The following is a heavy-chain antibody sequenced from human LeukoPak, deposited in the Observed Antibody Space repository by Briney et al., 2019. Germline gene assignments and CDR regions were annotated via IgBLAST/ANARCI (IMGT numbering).Heavy chain of an antibody. CDR2: IKQDGGQI. J-gene: IGHJ4*02. V-gene: IGHV3-7*01. D-gene: IGHD4-17*01. Sequence: PGGSLRLSCAASEFTFSSYWMSWVRQAPGKGLEWVANIKQDGGQIYYLESVKGRLTVSRDNAKNSLYLQMNSLRAEDTAVYYCARLGARQMLEYWGQGTLVTVS. CDR1: EFTFSSYW. CDR3: ARLGARQMLEY.